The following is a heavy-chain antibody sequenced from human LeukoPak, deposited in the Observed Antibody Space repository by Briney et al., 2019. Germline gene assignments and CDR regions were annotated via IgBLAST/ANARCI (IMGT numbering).Heavy chain of an antibody. J-gene: IGHJ6*02. CDR3: ARGDNCSGGSCYLYYYYYGMDV. V-gene: IGHV7-4-1*02. CDR1: GYTFTSYD. Sequence: ASVKVSCKASGYTFTSYDINWVRQATGQGLEWMGWINTNTGNPTYAQGFTGRFVFSLDTSVSTAYLQISSLKAEDTAVYYCARGDNCSGGSCYLYYYYYGMDVWGQGTTVTVSS. D-gene: IGHD2-15*01. CDR2: INTNTGNP.